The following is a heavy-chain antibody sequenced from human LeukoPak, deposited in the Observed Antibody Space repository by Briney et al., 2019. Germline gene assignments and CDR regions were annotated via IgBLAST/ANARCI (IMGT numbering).Heavy chain of an antibody. CDR3: AREWDCSSTSCYSRGYFDY. V-gene: IGHV3-30*02. CDR2: IRYDGSNK. J-gene: IGHJ4*02. CDR1: GFTFSSYG. Sequence: AGGSLRLSCAASGFTFSSYGMHWVRQAPGKGLEWVAFIRYDGSNKYYADSVKGRFTISRDNSKNTLYLQMNSLRAEDTAVSYCAREWDCSSTSCYSRGYFDYWGQGTLVTVSS. D-gene: IGHD2-2*01.